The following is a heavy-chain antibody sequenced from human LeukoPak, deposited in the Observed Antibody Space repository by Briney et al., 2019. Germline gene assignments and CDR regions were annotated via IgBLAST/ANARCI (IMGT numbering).Heavy chain of an antibody. V-gene: IGHV3-23*01. CDR2: ISGSGGST. CDR1: GFTFSSYA. Sequence: GGSLRLSCAASGFTFSSYAMSWVRQAPGRGLEWVSAISGSGGSTYYADSVKGRFTISRDNSKNTLYLQMNSLRAEDTAVYYCAKDEAAAANYYYYMDVWGKGTTVTVSS. CDR3: AKDEAAAANYYYYMDV. D-gene: IGHD6-13*01. J-gene: IGHJ6*03.